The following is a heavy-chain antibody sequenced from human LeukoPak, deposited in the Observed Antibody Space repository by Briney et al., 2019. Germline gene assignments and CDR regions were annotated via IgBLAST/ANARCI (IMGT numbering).Heavy chain of an antibody. CDR3: ASTGGDSSSAWYFDL. CDR1: GYTFTSYA. CDR2: INAGNGNT. J-gene: IGHJ2*01. Sequence: GASVKVSCKASGYTFTSYAMHWVRQAPGQRLEWMGWINAGNGNTKYSQKFQGRVTITRDTSASTAYMELSSLRAEDTAVYYCASTGGDSSSAWYFDLWGRGTLVTVSS. V-gene: IGHV1-3*01. D-gene: IGHD6-6*01.